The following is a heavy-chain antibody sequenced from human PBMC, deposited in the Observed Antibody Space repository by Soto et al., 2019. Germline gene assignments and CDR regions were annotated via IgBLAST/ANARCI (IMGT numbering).Heavy chain of an antibody. Sequence: PSETLSLTCTVSGGSVSRSSYSWGGIRPSPGKGLEWIGTIYSSENTYYNPSLLSRVTISVDTSKNEFSLRLSSVTAADTAVYYCARVSGSYYYGMDVWGQGTTVTVSS. CDR2: IYSSENT. D-gene: IGHD1-26*01. V-gene: IGHV4-39*07. CDR1: GGSVSRSSYS. J-gene: IGHJ6*02. CDR3: ARVSGSYYYGMDV.